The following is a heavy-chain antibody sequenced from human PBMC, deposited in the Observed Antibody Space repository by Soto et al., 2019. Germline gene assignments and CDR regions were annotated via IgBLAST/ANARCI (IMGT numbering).Heavy chain of an antibody. V-gene: IGHV3-11*01. CDR2: IGRSGDPI. CDR1: GFSFHDYY. D-gene: IGHD1-26*01. Sequence: GGSLRLSCAASGFSFHDYYMSWIRQAPGKGLEWISHIGRSGDPIYYADSVKGRFSISRDDATNSLYLQMSSLRAEDTAVYYCARHTRIVGDTADYWGQGTLVTVSS. J-gene: IGHJ4*02. CDR3: ARHTRIVGDTADY.